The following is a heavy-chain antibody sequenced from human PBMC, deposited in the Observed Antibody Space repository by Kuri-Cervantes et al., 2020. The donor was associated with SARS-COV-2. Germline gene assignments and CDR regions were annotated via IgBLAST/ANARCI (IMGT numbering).Heavy chain of an antibody. CDR3: ARGSQFWDIVVVVADRWSDP. D-gene: IGHD2-15*01. J-gene: IGHJ5*02. V-gene: IGHV4-34*01. CDR2: INHSGST. CDR1: GGSFSGYY. Sequence: SETLSLTCAVYGGSFSGYYWSWIRPPPGKGLEWNGEINHSGSTKYKPSLNSRVTISVDTSKNQFSLKLSSVTAADTAVYYCARGSQFWDIVVVVADRWSDPWGQGTLVTVSS.